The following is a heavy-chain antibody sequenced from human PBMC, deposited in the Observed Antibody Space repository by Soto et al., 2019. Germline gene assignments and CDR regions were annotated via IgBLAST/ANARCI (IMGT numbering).Heavy chain of an antibody. D-gene: IGHD3-10*01. V-gene: IGHV4-39*01. CDR2: IYYSGST. CDR1: GGSISSSSYY. CDR3: AIQAWFGELLGNFVY. J-gene: IGHJ4*02. Sequence: SETLSLTCTVSGGSISSSSYYWGWIRQPPGKGLEWIGSIYYSGSTYYNPSLKSRVTISVDTSKNQFSLKLSSLTAADTAVYYCAIQAWFGELLGNFVYWAQGTLVTVSS.